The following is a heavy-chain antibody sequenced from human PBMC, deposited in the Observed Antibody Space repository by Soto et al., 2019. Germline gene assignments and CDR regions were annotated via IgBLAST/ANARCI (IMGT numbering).Heavy chain of an antibody. V-gene: IGHV3-30-3*01. CDR1: GFTFSSYA. J-gene: IGHJ6*02. D-gene: IGHD2-15*01. CDR2: ISYDGSNK. Sequence: PGGSLRLSCAASGFTFSSYAMHWVRQAPGKGLEWVAVISYDGSNKYYADSVKGRFTISRDNSKNTLYLQMNSLRAEDTAVYYCARGDCSGGSCYTFYYYYYGMDVWGQGTTVTV. CDR3: ARGDCSGGSCYTFYYYYYGMDV.